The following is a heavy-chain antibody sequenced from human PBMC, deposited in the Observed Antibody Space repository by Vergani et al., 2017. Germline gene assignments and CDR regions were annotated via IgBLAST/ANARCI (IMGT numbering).Heavy chain of an antibody. J-gene: IGHJ6*02. Sequence: QVQLVQSGAEVKKPGASVKVSCKASGYTFTSYGISWVRQAPGQGLEWMGWISAYNGNTNYAQKLQGRVTMTTDTSTSTAYMELRSLRSADTAVYYCARDSGGSSKAKTYGMDVWGQGTTVTVSS. V-gene: IGHV1-18*01. CDR1: GYTFTSYG. CDR3: ARDSGGSSKAKTYGMDV. D-gene: IGHD6-13*01. CDR2: ISAYNGNT.